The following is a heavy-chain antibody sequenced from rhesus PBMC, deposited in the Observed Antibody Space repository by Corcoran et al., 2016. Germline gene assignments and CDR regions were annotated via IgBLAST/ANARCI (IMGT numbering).Heavy chain of an antibody. CDR3: ARDLGGIAVAGSFDY. CDR1: GGSLSCGSYY. Sequence: QVQLLESGPGLVKPSETLSLTCPVSGGSLSCGSYYLTCIRPPPCQGLEWIGYITYSGSTSYNPSHKSRVTISRDTSKNQFSLKLSSVTAADTAVYYWARDLGGIAVAGSFDYWGQGVLVTVSS. D-gene: IGHD6-37*01. J-gene: IGHJ4*01. CDR2: ITYSGST. V-gene: IGHV4-122*02.